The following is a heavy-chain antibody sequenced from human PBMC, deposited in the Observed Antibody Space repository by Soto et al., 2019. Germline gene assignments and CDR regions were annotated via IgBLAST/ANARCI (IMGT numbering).Heavy chain of an antibody. CDR2: ISGSGGST. CDR1: GFTFSSYA. J-gene: IGHJ5*02. Sequence: PGGSLRLSCAASGFTFSSYAMSWVRQAPGKGLEWVSAISGSGGSTYYADSVKGRFTISRDNSKNTLYLQMNSLRAEDTAVYYCAKDRGYSGYDFQYNWFDPWGQGTLVTVSS. CDR3: AKDRGYSGYDFQYNWFDP. D-gene: IGHD5-12*01. V-gene: IGHV3-23*01.